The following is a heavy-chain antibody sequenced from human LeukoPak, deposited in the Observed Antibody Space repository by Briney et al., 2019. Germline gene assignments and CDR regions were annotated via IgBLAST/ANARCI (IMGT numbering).Heavy chain of an antibody. J-gene: IGHJ4*03. CDR3: ARDPSYGYFDY. D-gene: IGHD5-18*01. V-gene: IGHV1-46*01. CDR1: GYTFTSYY. Sequence: ASVKVSCKASGYTFTSYYMHWVRQAPAQGLEWMGIINPSGGSTSYAQKFQGRVTMTRDTSTSTVYVELSSLRSEDTAVYYCARDPSYGYFDYWGQGTLVTVSS. CDR2: INPSGGST.